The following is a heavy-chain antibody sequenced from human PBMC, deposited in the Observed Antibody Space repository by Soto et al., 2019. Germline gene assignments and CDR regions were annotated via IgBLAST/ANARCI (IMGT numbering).Heavy chain of an antibody. CDR2: ISGSGGST. D-gene: IGHD6-19*01. CDR3: AKEYEYSSGWERIDY. J-gene: IGHJ4*02. CDR1: GFTFSSYA. Sequence: EVPLLESGGGLVQPGGSLRLSCAASGFTFSSYAMSWVRQAPGKGLEWVSAISGSGGSTYYADSVKGRFTISRDNSKNSLYLQMNCLRAEDTAVYYCAKEYEYSSGWERIDYWGQGTLVTVSS. V-gene: IGHV3-23*01.